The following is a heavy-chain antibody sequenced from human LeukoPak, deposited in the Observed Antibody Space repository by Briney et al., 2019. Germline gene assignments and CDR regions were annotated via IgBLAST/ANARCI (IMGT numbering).Heavy chain of an antibody. CDR2: IKEDESDE. V-gene: IGHV3-7*03. CDR3: ARGGGLDV. Sequence: GVSLRLSCEASGFTFSSYWMSRVRQAPGKGLEWVAHIKEDESDEYYVDSVRGRFTASRDNAKTYVNLQMSNLRAEDTAVYFCARGGGLDVWGQRATVTVSS. D-gene: IGHD3-16*01. J-gene: IGHJ6*02. CDR1: GFTFSSYW.